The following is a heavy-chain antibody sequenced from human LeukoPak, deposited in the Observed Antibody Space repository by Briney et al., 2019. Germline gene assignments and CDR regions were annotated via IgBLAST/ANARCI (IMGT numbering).Heavy chain of an antibody. CDR3: ARGPMTTVTAFFDY. CDR1: GFAFSSYG. D-gene: IGHD4-11*01. J-gene: IGHJ4*02. CDR2: IRYDGSNK. Sequence: TGGSQRLSCAASGFAFSSYGMHWVRQAPGKGLEWVAFIRYDGSNKYYGDPVKGRFTISRDNSKNTLYLQMNSLRAEDTAVYYCARGPMTTVTAFFDYWGQGTLVTISS. V-gene: IGHV3-30*02.